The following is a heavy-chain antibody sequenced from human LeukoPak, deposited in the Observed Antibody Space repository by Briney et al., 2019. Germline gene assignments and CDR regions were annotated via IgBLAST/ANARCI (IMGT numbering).Heavy chain of an antibody. CDR2: IYPGDSDT. Sequence: GESLKISCKGSGYSFTSYWIGWVRQMPGKGLEWMGIIYPGDSDTRYSPSFQGPVTISADKSISTAYLQWGRLKASDTAMYYCARPRIVGAYYFDYWGQGTLVTVSS. V-gene: IGHV5-51*01. CDR1: GYSFTSYW. D-gene: IGHD1-26*01. CDR3: ARPRIVGAYYFDY. J-gene: IGHJ4*01.